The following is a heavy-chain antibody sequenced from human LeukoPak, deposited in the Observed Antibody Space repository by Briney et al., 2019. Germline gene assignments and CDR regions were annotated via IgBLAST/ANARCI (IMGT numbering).Heavy chain of an antibody. Sequence: GGSLRLSCAASGFTFSSYAMSWVRQARGKGVEWVSAISGSGGSTYYADSVKGRFTISRDNSKNTLYLQMNSLRAEDTAVYYCAKDPGDTYYYGSGGDAFDIWGQGTMVTVSS. CDR3: AKDPGDTYYYGSGGDAFDI. D-gene: IGHD3-10*01. CDR2: ISGSGGST. V-gene: IGHV3-23*01. J-gene: IGHJ3*02. CDR1: GFTFSSYA.